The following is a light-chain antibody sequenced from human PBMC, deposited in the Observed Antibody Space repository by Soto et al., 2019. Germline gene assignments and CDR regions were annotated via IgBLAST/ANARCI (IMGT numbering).Light chain of an antibody. CDR3: QQYGSSPLT. CDR1: QSVSSSY. J-gene: IGKJ4*01. Sequence: IVLTRSPGTLSLSPGERATLSCRASQSVSSSYLAWYQQKPGQAPRPLIYGASSRATGIPDRFSGGGSGTDSTLTISRLEPEDFAVYYCQQYGSSPLTFGGGTKVDIK. CDR2: GAS. V-gene: IGKV3-20*01.